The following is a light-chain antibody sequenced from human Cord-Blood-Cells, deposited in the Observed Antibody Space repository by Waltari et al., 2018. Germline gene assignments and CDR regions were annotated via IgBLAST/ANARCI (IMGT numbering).Light chain of an antibody. CDR3: SSYTSSSTYV. Sequence: QSALTQPASVSGSPGQSIPISCTGTSSDVGGYNYVSWYQQHPGKAPKLMIYDASNRPSGFSNRFSGSKSGNTASLTISGLQAEDEADYYCSSYTSSSTYVCGTGTKVTVL. J-gene: IGLJ1*01. V-gene: IGLV2-14*03. CDR2: DAS. CDR1: SSDVGGYNY.